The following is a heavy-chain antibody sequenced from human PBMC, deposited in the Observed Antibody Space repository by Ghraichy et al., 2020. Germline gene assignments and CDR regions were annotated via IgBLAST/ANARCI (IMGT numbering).Heavy chain of an antibody. CDR1: GLTFSCCA. Sequence: GGSLRLSCEVSGLTFSCCAMHWVRQAPGKGLEWVAIISCDGTNNYYIESVKGRFFISRDNSKSTLYLQMNSLRVEDTAIYYCAKCVGTDHTGRFDNWGQGTRVTVSS. CDR3: AKCVGTDHTGRFDN. D-gene: IGHD2-8*02. CDR2: ISCDGTNN. J-gene: IGHJ4*02. V-gene: IGHV3-30*18.